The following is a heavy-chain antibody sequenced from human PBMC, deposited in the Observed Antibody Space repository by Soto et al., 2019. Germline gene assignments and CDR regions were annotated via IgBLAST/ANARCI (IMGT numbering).Heavy chain of an antibody. Sequence: SETLSLTCTVSGGSISSYYCSWIRQPPGKGLEWIGYIYYSGITNYNPSLKSRVTISVDTSKNQFSLKLSSLTAADTAVSYCASEIMRATSSYPYFDYWGQLTLVAVCS. CDR1: GGSISSYY. CDR3: ASEIMRATSSYPYFDY. J-gene: IGHJ4*02. V-gene: IGHV4-59*12. CDR2: IYYSGIT. D-gene: IGHD1-26*01.